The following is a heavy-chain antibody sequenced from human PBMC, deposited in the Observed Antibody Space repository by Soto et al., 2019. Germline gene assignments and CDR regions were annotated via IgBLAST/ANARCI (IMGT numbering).Heavy chain of an antibody. D-gene: IGHD5-18*01. CDR3: ARHDTAMAGEYYYYYGMDV. V-gene: IGHV5-51*01. CDR2: IYPGDSDT. J-gene: IGHJ6*04. Sequence: GESLKISCKGSGYSFTSYWIGWVRQMPGKGLEWMGIIYPGDSDTRYSPSFQGQVTISADKSISTAYLQWSSLKASDTAMYYCARHDTAMAGEYYYYYGMDVWGKGTTVTVSS. CDR1: GYSFTSYW.